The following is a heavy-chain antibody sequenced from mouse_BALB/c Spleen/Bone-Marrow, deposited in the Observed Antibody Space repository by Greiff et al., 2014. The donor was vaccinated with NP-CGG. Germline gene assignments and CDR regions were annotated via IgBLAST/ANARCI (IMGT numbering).Heavy chain of an antibody. CDR2: INPSTGYT. CDR3: ARRAYGSYGFPY. D-gene: IGHD1-1*01. J-gene: IGHJ3*01. V-gene: IGHV1-7*01. CDR1: GYTFTSYW. Sequence: QVQLQQSGAELAKPGASVKMSCKASGYTFTSYWMHWVKQRPGQGLEWIGYINPSTGYTEYNQNFKDKATLTADKSSNTAYMQLSSLTSEDSAVYYCARRAYGSYGFPYWGQGTLVTVSA.